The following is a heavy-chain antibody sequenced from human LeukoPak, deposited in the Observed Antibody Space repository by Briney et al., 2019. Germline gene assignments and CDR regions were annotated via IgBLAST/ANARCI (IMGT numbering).Heavy chain of an antibody. CDR2: ITPNSGAT. CDR1: GYTFTAYY. Sequence: ASVKVSCKSSGYTFTAYYIHWVRQAPGQGLEWMGWITPNSGATNCAQTFQGRITMTRDTSISTAFTELSRLKSDDTAVYYCARGDTDYTNLTPFDYWGQGTLVTVSS. CDR3: ARGDTDYTNLTPFDY. J-gene: IGHJ4*02. V-gene: IGHV1-2*02. D-gene: IGHD4-11*01.